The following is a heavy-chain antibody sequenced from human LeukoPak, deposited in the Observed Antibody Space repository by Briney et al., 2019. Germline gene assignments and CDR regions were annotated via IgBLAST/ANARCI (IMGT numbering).Heavy chain of an antibody. CDR3: ARKQTGTMYDV. V-gene: IGHV4-39*07. Sequence: PSETLSLTCIVPGGSISSSSYYWAWIRQSPGKGLEWIGTFSSGGSPYYNPSLTSRVSISKDTSDNQFSLRLYSVTAADTAVYYCARKQTGTMYDVWGQGTQVTVSS. D-gene: IGHD1-7*01. CDR2: FSSGGSP. J-gene: IGHJ4*02. CDR1: GGSISSSSYY.